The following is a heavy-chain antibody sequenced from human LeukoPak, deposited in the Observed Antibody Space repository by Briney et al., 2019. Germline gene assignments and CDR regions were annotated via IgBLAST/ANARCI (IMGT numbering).Heavy chain of an antibody. CDR1: GGSISSSTYY. Sequence: SETLSLTCTVSGGSISSSTYYWGWIRQPPGMGLEWIGSMYYSGSTYHNPSLKSRVTMSVDTSKNQCSQKLSSVTAADTAVYDCARDRYYDFWSGYYTENWFDPWGQGTLVTVSS. CDR2: MYYSGST. V-gene: IGHV4-39*07. CDR3: ARDRYYDFWSGYYTENWFDP. D-gene: IGHD3-3*01. J-gene: IGHJ5*02.